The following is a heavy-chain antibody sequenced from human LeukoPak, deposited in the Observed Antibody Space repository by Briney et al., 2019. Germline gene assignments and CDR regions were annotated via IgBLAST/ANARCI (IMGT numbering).Heavy chain of an antibody. CDR1: GDILSELS. Sequence: ASVKVSCKVSGDILSELSIHWVRQTPGKGFEWMGGFDPAAGTTPYAQTFQDRIIMTEDTSTGTTYMELGSLTSDDTAMYYCATLVVPAAKRGVWGQGTLVTVSS. J-gene: IGHJ4*02. V-gene: IGHV1-24*01. CDR3: ATLVVPAAKRGV. CDR2: FDPAAGTT. D-gene: IGHD2-21*01.